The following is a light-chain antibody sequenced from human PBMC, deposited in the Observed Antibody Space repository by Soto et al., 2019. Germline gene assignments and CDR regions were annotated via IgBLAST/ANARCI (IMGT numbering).Light chain of an antibody. CDR2: NND. V-gene: IGLV1-44*01. CDR3: AAWDDSLDGWV. CDR1: NSNIGSNT. J-gene: IGLJ3*02. Sequence: QSVLTQPPSASGTPGQRVTISCSGSNSNIGSNTVNWFQQLPGTAPKVLIYNNDQRPSGVPDRFSGSKSGTSGSLAISGLQSEDEADYYCAAWDDSLDGWVFGGGTKVTVL.